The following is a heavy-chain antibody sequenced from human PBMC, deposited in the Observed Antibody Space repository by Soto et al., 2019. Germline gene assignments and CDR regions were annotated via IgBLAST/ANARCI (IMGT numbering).Heavy chain of an antibody. CDR1: GFTFNDFF. CDR3: ARNTFNWFDP. Sequence: QVQLVESGGDLVKPGGSLGLSCAASGFTFNDFFMTWIRQAPGRGPEWVASTSNSGNSVYYADSVKGRFTVSRDNAQNTLTLQMTDLRVDDTAVYYCARNTFNWFDPWGQGTLVTVSS. CDR2: TSNSGNSV. V-gene: IGHV3-11*01. J-gene: IGHJ5*02.